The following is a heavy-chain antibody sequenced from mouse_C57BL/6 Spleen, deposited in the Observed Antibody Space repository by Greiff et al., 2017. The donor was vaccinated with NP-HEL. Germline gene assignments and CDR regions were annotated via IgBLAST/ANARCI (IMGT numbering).Heavy chain of an antibody. CDR3: ATYSNYVVFTGGFAY. CDR1: GFTFSSYG. J-gene: IGHJ3*01. CDR2: ISSGGRYT. V-gene: IGHV5-6*01. Sequence: EVQGVESGGDLVKPGGSLKLSCAASGFTFSSYGMSWVRQTPDKRLEWVAIISSGGRYTYYPVSVKGRFTIPRDNANNTLYLQMSSLKSEDTAMYYCATYSNYVVFTGGFAYWGQGTLVTVSA. D-gene: IGHD2-5*01.